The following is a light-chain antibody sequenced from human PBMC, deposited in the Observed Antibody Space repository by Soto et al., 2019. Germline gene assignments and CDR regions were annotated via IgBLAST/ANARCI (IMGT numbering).Light chain of an antibody. J-gene: IGKJ2*01. V-gene: IGKV1-33*01. CDR3: QQYDSLPHT. CDR1: QDIGKY. CDR2: VAS. Sequence: DIQMTQSPSSLSVSVGDRVTITCQASQDIGKYLNWYQQKPGKAPKLLIYVASNLQTGVPSRFSGSGSGPDFSFTISSLQPEDIATYYCQQYDSLPHTFGQGTKLEIK.